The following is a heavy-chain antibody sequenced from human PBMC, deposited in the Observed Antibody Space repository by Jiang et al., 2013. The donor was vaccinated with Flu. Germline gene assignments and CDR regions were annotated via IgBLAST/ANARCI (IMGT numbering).Heavy chain of an antibody. CDR3: VRGGGYYGDYRDY. D-gene: IGHD4-17*01. Sequence: VQLVESGGGLVKPGGSLRLSCAASGFTFNSFDMNWVRQAPGKGLDWVSLIESRTGIIYYADSVKGRFTISRDNAKNSLYLQMNSLRAEDTAVYYCVRGGGYYGDYRDYWGQGTLVTVSS. CDR2: IESRTGII. V-gene: IGHV3-21*01. J-gene: IGHJ4*02. CDR1: GFTFNSFD.